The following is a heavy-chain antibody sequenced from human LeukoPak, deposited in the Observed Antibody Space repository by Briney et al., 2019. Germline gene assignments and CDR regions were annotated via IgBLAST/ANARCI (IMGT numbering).Heavy chain of an antibody. CDR1: GGSFSGYY. J-gene: IGHJ3*02. CDR3: ARELYCSNGSCYLDAFDI. Sequence: SETLSLTCAVYGGSFSGYYWSWIRQPPGKGLEWIGEINHSGSTYYNPSLKSRVTISVDTSKNQFSLKLSSVTAADTAVYYCARELYCSNGSCYLDAFDIWGQGTMVTVSS. CDR2: INHSGST. V-gene: IGHV4-34*01. D-gene: IGHD2-15*01.